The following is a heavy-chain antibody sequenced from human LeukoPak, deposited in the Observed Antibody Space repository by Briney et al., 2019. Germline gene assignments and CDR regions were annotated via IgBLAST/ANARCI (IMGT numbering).Heavy chain of an antibody. Sequence: GASVKVSCKASGGTFSSYAISWVPQAPGQGLEWMGGIIPIFGTANYAQKFQGRVTITTDESTSTAYMELSSLRSEDTAVYYCAEYCSSTSCNDYWGQGTVVTVSS. CDR1: GGTFSSYA. D-gene: IGHD2-2*01. J-gene: IGHJ4*02. V-gene: IGHV1-69*05. CDR2: IIPIFGTA. CDR3: AEYCSSTSCNDY.